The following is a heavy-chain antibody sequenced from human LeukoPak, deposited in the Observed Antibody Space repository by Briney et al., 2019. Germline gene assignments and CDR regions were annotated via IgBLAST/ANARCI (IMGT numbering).Heavy chain of an antibody. CDR2: IYYSGST. Sequence: TSETLSLTCTVSGGSISSGGYYWSWIRQHPGKGLEWIGYIYYSGSTYYNPSLKSRVTISVDTSKNQFSLKLSSVTAADTAVYYCARDLAGSYCSSTSCYAVGWFDPWGQGTLVTVSS. J-gene: IGHJ5*02. D-gene: IGHD2-2*01. CDR3: ARDLAGSYCSSTSCYAVGWFDP. V-gene: IGHV4-31*03. CDR1: GGSISSGGYY.